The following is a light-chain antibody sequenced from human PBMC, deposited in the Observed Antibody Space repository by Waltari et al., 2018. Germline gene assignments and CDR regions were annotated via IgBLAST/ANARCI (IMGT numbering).Light chain of an antibody. V-gene: IGKV2-28*01. J-gene: IGKJ1*01. CDR1: QSLLHSNEYNN. CDR2: LGS. Sequence: DTVMTQSPLPLPVTPGEPASISCRSSQSLLHSNEYNNLDWYLQKPGQSPQLLNYLGSNRASAVPDMFRGSGAGTDNTLTISRVEAVDVGVYDSMQALHDPRTFGQGTKVEIK. CDR3: MQALHDPRT.